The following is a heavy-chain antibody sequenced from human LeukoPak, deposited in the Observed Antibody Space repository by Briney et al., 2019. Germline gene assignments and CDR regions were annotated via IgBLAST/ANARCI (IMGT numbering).Heavy chain of an antibody. CDR3: ARGGIAAAAMGYFQH. J-gene: IGHJ1*01. V-gene: IGHV1-8*01. CDR1: GYTFTSYD. CDR2: MNPNSGNT. D-gene: IGHD6-13*01. Sequence: ASVKVSCKASGYTFTSYDINWVRQATGQGLEWMGWMNPNSGNTGYAQEFQGRVTMTRNTSISTAYMELSSLRSEDTAVYYCARGGIAAAAMGYFQHWGQGTLVTVSS.